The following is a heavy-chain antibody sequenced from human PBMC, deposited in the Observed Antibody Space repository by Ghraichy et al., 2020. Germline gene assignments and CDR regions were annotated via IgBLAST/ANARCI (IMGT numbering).Heavy chain of an antibody. Sequence: SQTLSLTCAISGDSVSSNSAAWNWIRQSPSRGLEWLGRTYYRSKWYNDYAVSVKSRITINPDTSKNQFSLQLNSVTPEDTAVYYCAKEYLLPKKYRGWFDPWGQGTLVTVSS. CDR1: GDSVSSNSAA. D-gene: IGHD1-26*01. CDR2: TYYRSKWYN. CDR3: AKEYLLPKKYRGWFDP. V-gene: IGHV6-1*01. J-gene: IGHJ5*02.